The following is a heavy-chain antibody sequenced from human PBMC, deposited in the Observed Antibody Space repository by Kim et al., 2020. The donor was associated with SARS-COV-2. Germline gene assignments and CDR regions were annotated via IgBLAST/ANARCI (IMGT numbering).Heavy chain of an antibody. V-gene: IGHV3-23*01. J-gene: IGHJ6*02. CDR3: AKDPLADVLRYFDWLKKAPTDYGMDV. CDR2: ISGSGGST. CDR1: GFTFSSYA. Sequence: GGSLRLSCAASGFTFSSYAMSWVRQAPGKGLEWVSAISGSGGSTYYADSVKGRFTISRDNSKNTLYLQMNSLRAEDTAVYYCAKDPLADVLRYFDWLKKAPTDYGMDVWGQGTTVTVSS. D-gene: IGHD3-9*01.